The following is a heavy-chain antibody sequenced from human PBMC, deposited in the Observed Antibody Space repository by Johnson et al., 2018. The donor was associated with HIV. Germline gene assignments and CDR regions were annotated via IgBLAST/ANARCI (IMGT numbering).Heavy chain of an antibody. J-gene: IGHJ3*02. Sequence: EVQLVESGGGLVQPGGSLRLSCAASGFTFSSYDMHWVRQGAGKGLEWVSGIDTAGDTYYPGSVKGRFTISRENAKNSLNLQMNSLRAGDTAVYYCVRALGGYSSGWYGAFDIWGQGTMVTVSS. CDR1: GFTFSSYD. CDR2: IDTAGDT. V-gene: IGHV3-13*01. CDR3: VRALGGYSSGWYGAFDI. D-gene: IGHD6-19*01.